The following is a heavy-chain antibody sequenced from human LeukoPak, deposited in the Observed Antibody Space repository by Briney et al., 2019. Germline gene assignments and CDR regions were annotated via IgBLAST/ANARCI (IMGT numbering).Heavy chain of an antibody. CDR3: ARGVGGGGVGWFDP. D-gene: IGHD2-8*02. CDR2: IYYSGST. V-gene: IGHV4-59*01. Sequence: SQTRSPTSTLAAGSISTNYCSCIRQPPRNGLGWNGYIYYSGSTNYNHSLKGRVTMSGDTSKNKFSLKLSSVSAEDTAVYYCARGVGGGGVGWFDPWGQGTLVTVSS. CDR1: AGSISTNY. J-gene: IGHJ5*02.